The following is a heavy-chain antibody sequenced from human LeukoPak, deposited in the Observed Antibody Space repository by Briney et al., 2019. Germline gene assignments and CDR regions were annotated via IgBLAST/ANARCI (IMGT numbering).Heavy chain of an antibody. Sequence: PGGSLRLSCTASGFIFGDYAMSWVRQAPGKGLEWVGFIRRKAYGGTTEYAASVKGRFTISRDDSKSIAYLQMNSLKTEDTAVYYCTRARSLGADSSGYYSGDYWGQGTLVTVSS. D-gene: IGHD3-22*01. CDR2: IRRKAYGGTT. V-gene: IGHV3-49*04. CDR3: TRARSLGADSSGYYSGDY. J-gene: IGHJ4*02. CDR1: GFIFGDYA.